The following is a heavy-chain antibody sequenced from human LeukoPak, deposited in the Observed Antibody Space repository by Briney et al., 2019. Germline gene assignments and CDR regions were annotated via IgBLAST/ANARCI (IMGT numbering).Heavy chain of an antibody. CDR2: INHSGST. CDR3: ARLIHSGYVFDY. J-gene: IGHJ4*02. Sequence: PSETLSLTCAVYGGSFSGYYWSWIRQPPGKGLEWIWEINHSGSTNYNPSLKSRVTISVDTSKNQFSLKLSSVTAADTAVYYCARLIHSGYVFDYWGQGTLVTVSS. D-gene: IGHD5-12*01. CDR1: GGSFSGYY. V-gene: IGHV4-34*01.